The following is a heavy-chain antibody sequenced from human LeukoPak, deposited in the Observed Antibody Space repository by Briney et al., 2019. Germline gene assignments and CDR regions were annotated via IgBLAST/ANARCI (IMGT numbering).Heavy chain of an antibody. J-gene: IGHJ4*02. D-gene: IGHD3-3*01. CDR3: AVGITILGVAASFDS. CDR1: GASYNAYY. CDR2: IDHRGTA. V-gene: IGHV4-34*01. Sequence: SETLSLACAVYGASYNAYYWSWIRQPPGKGLEWIGDIDHRGTATYNPSLKSRLSISADASKNQFSLKLNSVTDADTAVYYCAVGITILGVAASFDSWGQGNLVIVSS.